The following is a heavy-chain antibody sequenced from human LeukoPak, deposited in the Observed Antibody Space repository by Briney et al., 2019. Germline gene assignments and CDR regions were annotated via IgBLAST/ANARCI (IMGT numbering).Heavy chain of an antibody. D-gene: IGHD3-9*01. CDR1: GFTFSSYA. CDR2: ISGSGGST. J-gene: IGHJ4*02. V-gene: IGHV3-23*01. CDR3: AKAHYDILTGPDY. Sequence: GGSLRLSCAASGFTFSSYAMSRVRQAPGKGLEWVSAISGSGGSTYYADSVKGRFTISRDNSKNTLYLQMNSLRAEDTAVYYCAKAHYDILTGPDYWGQGTLVTVSS.